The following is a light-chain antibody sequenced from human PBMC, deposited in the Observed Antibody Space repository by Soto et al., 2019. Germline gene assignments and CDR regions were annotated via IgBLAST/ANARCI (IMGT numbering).Light chain of an antibody. CDR2: NTN. Sequence: QAVVTQEASLSVSPGTTVTLTCGLSSGSVSANYYPSWYQQTPGQAPRTLIYNTNTRSSGVPDRFSGSILGNKAALTITGAQADDESDYYCVLYMGSGIWVFGGGIKLTVL. J-gene: IGLJ3*02. CDR1: SGSVSANYY. CDR3: VLYMGSGIWV. V-gene: IGLV8-61*01.